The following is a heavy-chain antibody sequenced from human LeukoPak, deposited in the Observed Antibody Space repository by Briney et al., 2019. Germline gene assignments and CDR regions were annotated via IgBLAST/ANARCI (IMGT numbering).Heavy chain of an antibody. CDR2: MNPNSGNT. CDR3: AGPAYYDSSGFFY. J-gene: IGHJ4*02. V-gene: IGHV1-8*01. Sequence: GASVKVSCKASGYTFTSYDINWVRQATGQGLEWMGWMNPNSGNTGYAQKFQGRVTMTRNTSISTAYMELSSLRSGDTAVYYCAGPAYYDSSGFFYWGQGTLVTVSS. CDR1: GYTFTSYD. D-gene: IGHD3-22*01.